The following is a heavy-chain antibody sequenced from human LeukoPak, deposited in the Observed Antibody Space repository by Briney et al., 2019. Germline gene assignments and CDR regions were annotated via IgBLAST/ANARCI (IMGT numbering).Heavy chain of an antibody. CDR3: ARSRRGYYMDV. V-gene: IGHV1-8*02. Sequence: ASVKVSCKASGYTFSNCDVNLVRQAPAQGLEWMAWTNPGSGDTGYEGKFQARLTMSSNTSITTASMELSSLTSEDTAVYCCARSRRGYYMDVWGKGTTVIVSS. CDR2: TNPGSGDT. CDR1: GYTFSNCD. J-gene: IGHJ6*03.